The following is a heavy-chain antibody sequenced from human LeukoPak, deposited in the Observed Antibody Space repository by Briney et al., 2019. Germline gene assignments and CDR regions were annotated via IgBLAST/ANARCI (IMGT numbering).Heavy chain of an antibody. D-gene: IGHD2-2*01. V-gene: IGHV1-2*02. J-gene: IGHJ6*02. Sequence: ASVRVSCKASGHTFTTYYIHWVRQAPGQGLEWMGWINPNKGGTYYTQKFQGRVTMTRDTSISTAYMELSRLRSDDTAVYYCARDRCSSTSCSYYYYYGMDVWGQGTTVTVSS. CDR1: GHTFTTYY. CDR2: INPNKGGT. CDR3: ARDRCSSTSCSYYYYYGMDV.